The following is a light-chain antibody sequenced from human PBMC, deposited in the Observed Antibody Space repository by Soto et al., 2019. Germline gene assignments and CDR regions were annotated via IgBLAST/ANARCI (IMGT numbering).Light chain of an antibody. CDR2: DAS. V-gene: IGKV1-27*01. J-gene: IGKJ1*01. CDR3: QKYSSSPWT. Sequence: EIQLTQSPASLSVSVRDRATLTCRASQSISNYLAWYQQKPGQAPKLLISDASTMPTGIPSRFSGSGSGTDFTLTISSLQPEDVAPYYCQKYSSSPWTFGQGTKVEIK. CDR1: QSISNY.